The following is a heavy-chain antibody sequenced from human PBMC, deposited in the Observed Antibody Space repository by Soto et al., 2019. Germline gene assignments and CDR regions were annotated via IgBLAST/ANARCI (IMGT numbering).Heavy chain of an antibody. V-gene: IGHV3-21*01. CDR1: GFTFSSYS. Sequence: GGSLRLSCAASGFTFSSYSMNWVRQSPGKGLEWVSSISSSSSYIYYADSVKGRFTISRDNAKNSLFLQMNSLRAEDTAVYYCAKSPTAAGDYYFDYWGQGTLVTVSS. CDR2: ISSSSSYI. CDR3: AKSPTAAGDYYFDY. J-gene: IGHJ4*02. D-gene: IGHD6-13*01.